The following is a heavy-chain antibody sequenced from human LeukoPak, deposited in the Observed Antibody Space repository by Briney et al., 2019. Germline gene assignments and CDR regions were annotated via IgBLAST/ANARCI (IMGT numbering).Heavy chain of an antibody. Sequence: PSETLSLTCTVSGGSISSYYWSWIRQPPGKGLEWIGYIYYSGSTNYNPSLKSRVTISVDTSKNQFSLKLSSVTAADTAVYYCARGSIAAAGPSDYWGQGTLVTVSS. J-gene: IGHJ4*02. CDR3: ARGSIAAAGPSDY. D-gene: IGHD6-13*01. CDR1: GGSISSYY. CDR2: IYYSGST. V-gene: IGHV4-59*01.